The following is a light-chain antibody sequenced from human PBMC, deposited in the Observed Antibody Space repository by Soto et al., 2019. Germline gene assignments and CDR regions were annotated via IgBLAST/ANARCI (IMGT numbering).Light chain of an antibody. CDR1: QSISTY. J-gene: IGKJ5*01. CDR2: GAS. V-gene: IGKV1-39*01. CDR3: QQSFGVPIT. Sequence: IQMTQSPPSLSASVEDRVTITCRASQSISTYLNWYQQKPGKAPKLLIFGASTLQSGVPSRFSGSGSGTDFNFTITSLQPEDFATYYCQQSFGVPITFGQGTRREIK.